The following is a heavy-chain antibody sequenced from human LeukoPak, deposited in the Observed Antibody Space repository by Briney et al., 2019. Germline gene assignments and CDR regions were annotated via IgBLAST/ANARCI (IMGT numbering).Heavy chain of an antibody. D-gene: IGHD3-3*01. Sequence: SETLSLTCTVSGGSISSYYWSWIRQPPGKGLEGIGYIYYSGSTNYNPSLKSRVTISVDTSKNQFSLKLSSVTAADTAVYYCARLRRFLEWLSSSPFDYWGQGTLVTVSS. CDR1: GGSISSYY. V-gene: IGHV4-59*08. J-gene: IGHJ4*02. CDR3: ARLRRFLEWLSSSPFDY. CDR2: IYYSGST.